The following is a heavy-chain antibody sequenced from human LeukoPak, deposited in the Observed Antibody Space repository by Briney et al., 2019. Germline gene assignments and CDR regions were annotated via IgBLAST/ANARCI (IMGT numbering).Heavy chain of an antibody. D-gene: IGHD3-22*01. CDR1: GGTFSSYA. J-gene: IGHJ3*02. Sequence: SVKVSCKASGGTFSSYAISWVRQAPGQGLEWMGGIIPIFGTANYAQKFQGRVTITTDESTSTAYMELSSLRSEDTAVYYCARTGHYDSSDYGASDIWGQGTMVTVSS. CDR3: ARTGHYDSSDYGASDI. V-gene: IGHV1-69*05. CDR2: IIPIFGTA.